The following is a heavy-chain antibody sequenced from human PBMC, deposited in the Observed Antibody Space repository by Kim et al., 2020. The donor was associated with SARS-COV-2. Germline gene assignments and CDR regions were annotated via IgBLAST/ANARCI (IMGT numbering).Heavy chain of an antibody. CDR2: IYYSGST. CDR1: GGSISSGGYY. J-gene: IGHJ6*02. Sequence: SETLSLTCTVSGGSISSGGYYWSWIRQHPGKGLEWIGYIYYSGSTYYNPSLKSRVTISVDTSKNQFYLKLSSVTAADTAVYYCRGALAYGMDVWGQGTTVTVSS. V-gene: IGHV4-31*03. CDR3: RGALAYGMDV. D-gene: IGHD3-3*02.